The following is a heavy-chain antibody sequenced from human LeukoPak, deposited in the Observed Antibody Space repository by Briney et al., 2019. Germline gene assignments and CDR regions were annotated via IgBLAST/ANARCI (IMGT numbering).Heavy chain of an antibody. J-gene: IGHJ5*02. V-gene: IGHV1-18*04. D-gene: IGHD3-9*01. CDR1: GYTFTSYG. Sequence: ASVKVSCKASGYTFTSYGISWVRQAPGQGLEWMGWISAYNGNTNYAQKLQGRVTMTTDTSTSTAHMELRSLRSDDTAVYYCARRADDILTGYYPFDPWGQGTLVTVSS. CDR2: ISAYNGNT. CDR3: ARRADDILTGYYPFDP.